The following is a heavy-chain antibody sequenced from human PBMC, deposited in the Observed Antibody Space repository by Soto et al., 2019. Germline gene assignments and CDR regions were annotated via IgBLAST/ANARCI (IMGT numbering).Heavy chain of an antibody. Sequence: QVQLQESGPGLVKPSETLSLTCTVSGGSISSYYWSWIRQPPGKGLEWIGYIYYSGSTNYNPSLKSRVTISVDTSKNPFSLKQSSVTAADTAVYYCARVNSSSAPYYYYYGMDVWGQGTTVTVSS. D-gene: IGHD6-6*01. CDR2: IYYSGST. CDR3: ARVNSSSAPYYYYYGMDV. V-gene: IGHV4-59*01. CDR1: GGSISSYY. J-gene: IGHJ6*02.